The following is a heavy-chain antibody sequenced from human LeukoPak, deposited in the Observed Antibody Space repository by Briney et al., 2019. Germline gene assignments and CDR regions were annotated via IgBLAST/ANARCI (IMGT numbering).Heavy chain of an antibody. CDR2: IHYTGTT. CDR3: SSLLSSGLPKY. V-gene: IGHV4-59*08. J-gene: IGHJ4*02. Sequence: PPETLSLTCTVSGGSISSYYWSWIRQSPGKGLEWIAYIHYTGTTNYNPSLKSRVTISLDASKNQFSLKLSSVTAADTAVYYCSSLLSSGLPKYWGQGALVTVSS. CDR1: GGSISSYY. D-gene: IGHD3-22*01.